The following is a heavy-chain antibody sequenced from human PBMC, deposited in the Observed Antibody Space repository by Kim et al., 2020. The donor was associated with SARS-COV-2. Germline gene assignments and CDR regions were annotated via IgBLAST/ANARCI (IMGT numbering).Heavy chain of an antibody. CDR2: ISAYNGNT. CDR3: ARDPIVGATRGAHEDYYYGMDV. J-gene: IGHJ6*02. D-gene: IGHD1-26*01. V-gene: IGHV1-18*01. CDR1: GYTFTSYG. Sequence: ASVKVSCKASGYTFTSYGISWVRQAPGQGLEWMGWISAYNGNTNYAQKLQGRVTMTTDTSTSTAYMELRSLRSDDTAVYYCARDPIVGATRGAHEDYYYGMDVWGQGTTVTVSS.